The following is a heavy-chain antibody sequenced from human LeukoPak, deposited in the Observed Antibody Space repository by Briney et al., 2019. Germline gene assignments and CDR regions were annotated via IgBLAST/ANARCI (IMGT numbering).Heavy chain of an antibody. Sequence: PGGSLRLSCAASGFTFGSSWMSWVRQAPGKGLEWVANIKQHGNEKYYLDSVKGRFTISRDNAKNSLYLQMNSLRAEDTAVYYCARAPRADDIFFDSRGQGTLVTVST. CDR1: GFTFGSSW. J-gene: IGHJ4*02. D-gene: IGHD3-9*01. CDR2: IKQHGNEK. CDR3: ARAPRADDIFFDS. V-gene: IGHV3-7*01.